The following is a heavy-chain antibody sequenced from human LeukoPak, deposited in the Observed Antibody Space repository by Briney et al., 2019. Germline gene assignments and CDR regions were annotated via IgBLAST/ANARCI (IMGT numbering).Heavy chain of an antibody. J-gene: IGHJ3*02. CDR2: ISGSGGST. V-gene: IGHV3-23*01. CDR3: ARHSTYYDSSADTFDI. CDR1: GFTVSSNY. D-gene: IGHD3-22*01. Sequence: PGGSLRLFCTASGFTVSSNYMIWVRQAPGKGLEWVSAISGSGGSTYYADSVKGRFTISRDNSKNTLYLQMNSLRAEDTAVYYCARHSTYYDSSADTFDIWGQGTMVTVSS.